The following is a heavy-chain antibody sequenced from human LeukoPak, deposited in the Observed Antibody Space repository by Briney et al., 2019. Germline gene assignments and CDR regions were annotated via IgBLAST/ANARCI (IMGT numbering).Heavy chain of an antibody. CDR1: GFTFSSYS. J-gene: IGHJ4*02. CDR3: ARDVVGANDY. CDR2: ISSSSIYI. Sequence: GGSLRLSCAASGFTFSSYSMNWVRQAPGKGLEWVSSISSSSIYIYYADSVKGRFTISRDNAKNSLYLQMNSLRAEDTAVYYCARDVVGANDYWGQGTLVTVSS. V-gene: IGHV3-21*01. D-gene: IGHD1-26*01.